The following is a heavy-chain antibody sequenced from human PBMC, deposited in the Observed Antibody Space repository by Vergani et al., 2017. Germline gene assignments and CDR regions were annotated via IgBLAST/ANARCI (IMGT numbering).Heavy chain of an antibody. CDR2: VIPHLEIT. Sequence: QVQLEQSGAEVKKPGSSVTVSCRASGGTFGSHTISWVRQAPGQGLEWVGRVIPHLEITTLAQHLQGRVIITADKSTDTAYMELISLRPEDTAVYYCARNKYSGYDYRAAFESWGRGTRVTVSS. CDR1: GGTFGSHT. CDR3: ARNKYSGYDYRAAFES. V-gene: IGHV1-69*02. D-gene: IGHD5-12*01. J-gene: IGHJ4*02.